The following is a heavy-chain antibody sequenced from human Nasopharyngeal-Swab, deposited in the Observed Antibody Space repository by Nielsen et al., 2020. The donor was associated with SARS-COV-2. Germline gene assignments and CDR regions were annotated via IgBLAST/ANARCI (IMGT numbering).Heavy chain of an antibody. CDR2: ISSSGSTI. J-gene: IGHJ6*02. CDR3: AREGRFLDYYYYYGMDV. Sequence: RQAPGKGLEWVSYISSSGSTIYYADSVKDRFTISRDNAKNSLYLQMNSLRAEDTAVYYCAREGRFLDYYYYYGMDVWGQGTTVTVSS. V-gene: IGHV3-11*04. D-gene: IGHD3-3*01.